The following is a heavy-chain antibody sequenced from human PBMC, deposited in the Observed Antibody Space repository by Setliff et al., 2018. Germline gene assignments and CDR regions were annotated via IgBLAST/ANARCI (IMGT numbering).Heavy chain of an antibody. D-gene: IGHD2-15*01. V-gene: IGHV3-64D*09. CDR1: GFTFSAHY. CDR2: ISSNGGST. Sequence: GGSLRLSCAASGFTFSAHYMDWLRQAPGKGLEYVSAISSNGGSTYYADSVKGRFTISRDNSKNTLYLQMSSLRAEDTAVYYCVKGYCSGGSCYLGAFDIWGQGTMVTVPS. J-gene: IGHJ3*02. CDR3: VKGYCSGGSCYLGAFDI.